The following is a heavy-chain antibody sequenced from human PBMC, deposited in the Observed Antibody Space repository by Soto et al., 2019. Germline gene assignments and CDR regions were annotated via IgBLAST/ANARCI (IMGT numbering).Heavy chain of an antibody. CDR3: AKALGELSPESFDY. V-gene: IGHV3-30*18. Sequence: QVQLVESGGGVVQPGRSLRLSCAASGFTFSSYAMHWVRQARGKRLEWVAIMSYDGNNQYYADSVKGRFTISRDNFKNTLYLQMNSLRAEDTAVYYCAKALGELSPESFDYWGQGILVTVSS. CDR2: MSYDGNNQ. D-gene: IGHD3-16*02. J-gene: IGHJ4*02. CDR1: GFTFSSYA.